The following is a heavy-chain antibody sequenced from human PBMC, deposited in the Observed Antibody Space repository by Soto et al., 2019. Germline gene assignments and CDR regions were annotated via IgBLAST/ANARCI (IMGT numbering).Heavy chain of an antibody. Sequence: QVQLQQSGPGLVKPSQTLSLTCAISGDIVSSNDATWDWIRQSPSRGLEWLGRTYYRSRCQTDYATSVKSLIRITPDTSNYQVSLQLNSGTPDDTAVYYCARLIGNSWLDSWGQGTLVTVSS. CDR3: ARLIGNSWLDS. CDR2: TYYRSRCQT. CDR1: GDIVSSNDAT. D-gene: IGHD3-22*01. J-gene: IGHJ5*01. V-gene: IGHV6-1*01.